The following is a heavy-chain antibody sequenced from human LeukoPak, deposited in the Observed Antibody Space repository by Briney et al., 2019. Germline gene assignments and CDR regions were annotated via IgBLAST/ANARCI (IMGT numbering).Heavy chain of an antibody. CDR3: AKDRNWTDFYAMQFDP. V-gene: IGHV3-43*02. CDR1: GFTFDDYA. CDR2: ISGDGGST. D-gene: IGHD1-1*01. J-gene: IGHJ5*02. Sequence: PGGSLRLSCAASGFTFDDYAMHWVRQAPGKGLEWVSHISGDGGSTYYADSVKGRFTISRDNSKNSLYLQMNSLRTEDTALYYCAKDRNWTDFYAMQFDPWGQGTLVTVSS.